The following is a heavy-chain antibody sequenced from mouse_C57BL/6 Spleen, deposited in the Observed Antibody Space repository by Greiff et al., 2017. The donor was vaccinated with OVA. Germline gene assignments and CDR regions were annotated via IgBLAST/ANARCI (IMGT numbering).Heavy chain of an antibody. D-gene: IGHD2-4*01. V-gene: IGHV5-17*01. J-gene: IGHJ1*03. Sequence: EVKLMESGGGLVKPGGSLKLSCAASGFTFSDYGMHWVRQAPEKGLEWVAYISSGSSTIYYADTVKGRFTISRDNAKNTLFLQMTSLRSEDTAMYYCARGLYDYDDWYFDVWGTGTTVTVSS. CDR1: GFTFSDYG. CDR3: ARGLYDYDDWYFDV. CDR2: ISSGSSTI.